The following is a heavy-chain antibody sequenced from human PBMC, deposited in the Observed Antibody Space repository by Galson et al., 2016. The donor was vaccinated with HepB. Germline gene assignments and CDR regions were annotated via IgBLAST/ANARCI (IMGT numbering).Heavy chain of an antibody. CDR3: VKGRSSGGYYSFDS. J-gene: IGHJ5*01. V-gene: IGHV3-23*01. Sequence: SLRLSCAASGFIFSRYGVAWVRQAPGKGLEWVSIISADGGSTHYADSLKGRFTISRDNAKNTLYLQMNRLRAEDTAVYFCVKGRSSGGYYSFDSWGQGTLVTVTS. CDR1: GFIFSRYG. D-gene: IGHD6-19*01. CDR2: ISADGGST.